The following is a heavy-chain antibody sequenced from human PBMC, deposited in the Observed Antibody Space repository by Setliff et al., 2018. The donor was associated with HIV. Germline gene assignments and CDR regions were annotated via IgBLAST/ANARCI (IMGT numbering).Heavy chain of an antibody. CDR1: GYTFTSSD. V-gene: IGHV1-8*02. CDR2: MNPNSGNT. CDR3: ARVLRGSSGWYGYYYMDV. D-gene: IGHD6-19*01. J-gene: IGHJ6*03. Sequence: GASVKVSCKASGYTFTSSDINWVRQATGQGLEWMGWMNPNSGNTCYAQKFQGRVTMTRNTSISTAYMELSSLRSEDTAMYYCARVLRGSSGWYGYYYMDVWGKGTTVTVSS.